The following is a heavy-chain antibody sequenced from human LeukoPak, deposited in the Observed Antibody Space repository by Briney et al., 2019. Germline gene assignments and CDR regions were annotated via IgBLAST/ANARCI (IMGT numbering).Heavy chain of an antibody. CDR3: ATDYDLSGVYYFDY. D-gene: IGHD3-3*01. J-gene: IGHJ4*02. V-gene: IGHV3-23*01. CDR1: GFTFSSYA. CDR2: ISGSGGST. Sequence: GGSLRLSCAASGFTFSSYAMSWVRQAPGKGLEWVSAISGSGGSTYYADSVKGRFTISRDNSKNTLYLQMNSLRAEDTAVYYCATDYDLSGVYYFDYWGQGTLVTVSS.